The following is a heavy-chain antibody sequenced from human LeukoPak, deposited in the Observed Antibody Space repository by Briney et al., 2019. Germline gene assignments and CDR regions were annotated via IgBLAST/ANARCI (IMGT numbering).Heavy chain of an antibody. CDR3: ARVTHPKSSGYDY. D-gene: IGHD3-22*01. CDR2: IIPIFGTA. J-gene: IGHJ4*02. CDR1: GGTFSSYA. V-gene: IGHV1-69*13. Sequence: GASVKVSCKASGGTFSSYAISWVRQAPGQGLEWMGGIIPIFGTANYAQNFQGRVTITADESTSTAYMELSSLRSEDTAVYYCARVTHPKSSGYDYWGQGTLVTVSS.